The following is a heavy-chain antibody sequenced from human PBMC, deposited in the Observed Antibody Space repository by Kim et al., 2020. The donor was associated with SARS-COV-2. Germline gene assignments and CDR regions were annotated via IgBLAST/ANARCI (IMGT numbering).Heavy chain of an antibody. CDR3: ARGGHALGKSRDAIDI. Sequence: SVKVSCKASGDTFSSTSIGWVRPATGQGPEGRARISPSLGIANNAQKFQGRITLSADKSTTTIYMELSSRRSEDTAVYYCARGGHALGKSRDAIDIWGQGKVLTVSS. CDR2: ISPSLGIA. D-gene: IGHD3-16*01. V-gene: IGHV1-69*04. J-gene: IGHJ3*02. CDR1: GDTFSSTS.